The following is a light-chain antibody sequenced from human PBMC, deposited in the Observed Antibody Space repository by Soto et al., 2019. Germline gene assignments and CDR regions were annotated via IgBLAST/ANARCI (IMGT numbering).Light chain of an antibody. CDR2: DAS. CDR1: QAIANS. J-gene: IGKJ5*01. CDR3: QHSSSDLIT. Sequence: DIQMTQSPSSLSASVGDRVTITCRASQAIANSLNWYQHKPGKPPKLLIYDASNLETGVPSRFSGSGSGTEFTLTIDRLQSDDFATYYCQHSSSDLITFGQGTRLEIK. V-gene: IGKV1-39*01.